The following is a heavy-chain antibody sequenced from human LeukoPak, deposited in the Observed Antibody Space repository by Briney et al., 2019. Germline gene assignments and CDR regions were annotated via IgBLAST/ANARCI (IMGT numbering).Heavy chain of an antibody. D-gene: IGHD6-13*01. CDR2: IYYSGST. CDR3: ARRVAAALGYYYYYYMDV. J-gene: IGHJ6*03. V-gene: IGHV4-59*01. CDR1: GGSISSYY. Sequence: SETLSLTCTVSGGSISSYYWSWIRQPPGKGLEWIGYIYYSGSTNYNPSLKSRVTISVDTSKNQFSLKLSSVTAADTAVYYCARRVAAALGYYYYYYMDVWGKGTTVTVSS.